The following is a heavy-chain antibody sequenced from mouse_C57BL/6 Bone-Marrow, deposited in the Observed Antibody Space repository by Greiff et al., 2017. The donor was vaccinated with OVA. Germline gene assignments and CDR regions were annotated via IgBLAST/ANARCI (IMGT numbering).Heavy chain of an antibody. CDR3: ARGGYYSNYEDAMDY. J-gene: IGHJ4*01. D-gene: IGHD2-5*01. CDR2: INPNNGGT. Sequence: EVQLQQSGPELVKPGASVKISCKASGYTFTDYYMNWVKQSHGKSLEWIGDINPNNGGTSYNQKFKGKATLTVDKSSSKAYMELRSLKSEDSAVYYCARGGYYSNYEDAMDYWGQGTSVTVSS. CDR1: GYTFTDYY. V-gene: IGHV1-26*01.